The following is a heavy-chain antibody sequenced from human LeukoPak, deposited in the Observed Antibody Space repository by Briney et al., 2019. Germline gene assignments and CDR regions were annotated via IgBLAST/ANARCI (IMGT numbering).Heavy chain of an antibody. CDR1: GGSISSGSYY. D-gene: IGHD6-6*01. CDR2: IYTSGST. CDR3: ARGGVYSSSSPFDY. Sequence: PSETLSLTCTVSGGSISSGSYYWSWIRQPAGKGLEWIGRIYTSGSTNYNPSLKSRVTISVDTSKNQFSLKLSSVTAADTAVYYCARGGVYSSSSPFDYWGQGTLVTVSS. V-gene: IGHV4-61*02. J-gene: IGHJ4*02.